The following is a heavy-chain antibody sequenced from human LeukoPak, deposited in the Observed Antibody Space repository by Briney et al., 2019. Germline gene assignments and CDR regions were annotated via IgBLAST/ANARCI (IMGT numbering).Heavy chain of an antibody. CDR3: ARLSSGYDPYYFDY. Sequence: GASVKLSCKASGYTFTDYYFYWVRQAPGQGLEWMGAINPSGGLTRYAQKFQGRVTMTTDTSTTTVYMELRSLRSDDTAVYYCARLSSGYDPYYFDYWGQGTLVTVSS. CDR1: GYTFTDYY. D-gene: IGHD5-12*01. J-gene: IGHJ4*02. CDR2: INPSGGLT. V-gene: IGHV1-46*01.